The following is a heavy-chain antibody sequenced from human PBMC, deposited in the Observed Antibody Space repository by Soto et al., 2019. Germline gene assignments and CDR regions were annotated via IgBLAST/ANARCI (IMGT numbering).Heavy chain of an antibody. CDR2: INPNSGGT. J-gene: IGHJ4*02. CDR1: GYTFTGYY. V-gene: IGHV1-2*02. D-gene: IGHD5-18*01. Sequence: ASVKVSCKASGYTFTGYYMHWVRQAPRQGLEWMGWINPNSGGTNYAQKFQGRVTMTRDTSISTAYMELSRLRSDDTAVYYCARSGDTAMVMFDYWGQGTLVTVS. CDR3: ARSGDTAMVMFDY.